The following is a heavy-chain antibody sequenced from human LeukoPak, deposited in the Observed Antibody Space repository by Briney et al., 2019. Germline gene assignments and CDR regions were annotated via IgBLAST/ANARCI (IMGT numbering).Heavy chain of an antibody. D-gene: IGHD3-22*01. CDR2: IYYSGST. Sequence: KSSETLSLTCTVSGGSISSGDYYWSWIRQPPGKGLEWIGYIYYSGSTYYNPSLKSRVTISVDTSKNQFSLKLSSVTAADTAVYYCARDLDYYDSSGYENYYGMDVWGQGTTVTVSS. V-gene: IGHV4-30-4*01. J-gene: IGHJ6*02. CDR3: ARDLDYYDSSGYENYYGMDV. CDR1: GGSISSGDYY.